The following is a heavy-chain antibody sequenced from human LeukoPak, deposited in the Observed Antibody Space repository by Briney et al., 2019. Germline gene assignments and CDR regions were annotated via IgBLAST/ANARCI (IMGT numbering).Heavy chain of an antibody. CDR2: IYYSGST. J-gene: IGHJ4*02. V-gene: IGHV4-59*08. Sequence: SETLSLTCTVSGGSISSYYWSWIRQPPGKGLEWIGYIYYSGSTNYNPSLKSRVTISVDTSKNQFSLKLSSVTAADTAVYYCARTERIAAAGFGFDYWGQGTLVTVSS. CDR1: GGSISSYY. D-gene: IGHD6-13*01. CDR3: ARTERIAAAGFGFDY.